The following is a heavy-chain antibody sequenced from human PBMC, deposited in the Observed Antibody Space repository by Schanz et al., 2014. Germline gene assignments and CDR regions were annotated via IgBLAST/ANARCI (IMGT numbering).Heavy chain of an antibody. D-gene: IGHD5-12*01. CDR1: GFSFSDYW. CDR3: ARDGGRDGYNLAFDV. V-gene: IGHV3-23*04. J-gene: IGHJ3*01. Sequence: EVQLVESEGGLVQPGGSLRLSCEGSGFSFSDYWMGWVRQAPGKGLEWVSSIYINSGSTNYADSVKGRFIISRDSSKNTLFLQMNSLRAEDTAVYFCARDGGRDGYNLAFDVWGQGTLVTVSS. CDR2: IYINSGST.